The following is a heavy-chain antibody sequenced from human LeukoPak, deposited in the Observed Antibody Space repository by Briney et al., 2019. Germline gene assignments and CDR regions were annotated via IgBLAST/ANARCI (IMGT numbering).Heavy chain of an antibody. V-gene: IGHV4-4*07. Sequence: SETLSLTCTVSGGSISSHYWNWIRQPAGKGLEWIGRIYSSGSPNYNPSLESRVTMSVDTSKNQVSVKLSSVTAADTAIYYCATSIAAAGWLEGAFDIWGQGTMVTVSS. CDR3: ATSIAAAGWLEGAFDI. CDR1: GGSISSHY. CDR2: IYSSGSP. J-gene: IGHJ3*02. D-gene: IGHD6-13*01.